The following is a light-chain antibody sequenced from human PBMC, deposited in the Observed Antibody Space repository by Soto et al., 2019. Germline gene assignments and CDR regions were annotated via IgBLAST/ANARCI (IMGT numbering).Light chain of an antibody. Sequence: DIVLTQSPGTLSLSPGERATFSCMASQTITNAYLAWYKQKRGQAPRLLIYGTSSRATGFPDRFSGSGSRTKFTITISRLEHEDSAVYYCQQYSSSPFYTFGKGKKLESK. CDR2: GTS. CDR3: QQYSSSPFYT. V-gene: IGKV3-20*01. CDR1: QTITNAY. J-gene: IGKJ2*01.